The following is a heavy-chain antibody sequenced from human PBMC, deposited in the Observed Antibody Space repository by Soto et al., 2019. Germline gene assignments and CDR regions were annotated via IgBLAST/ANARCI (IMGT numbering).Heavy chain of an antibody. J-gene: IGHJ4*02. CDR3: ASGGAGSGPFTWELPDH. D-gene: IGHD1-26*01. CDR2: ITPFNGDV. Sequence: GASVKVSCKALGNTFTYRYLHWVRQASGQALEWMGWITPFNGDVHYAQKFQERVTITRDTSINTAYMRMSSLRSEDTAMYYCASGGAGSGPFTWELPDHWGQGTRVTVSS. CDR1: GNTFTYRY. V-gene: IGHV1-45*02.